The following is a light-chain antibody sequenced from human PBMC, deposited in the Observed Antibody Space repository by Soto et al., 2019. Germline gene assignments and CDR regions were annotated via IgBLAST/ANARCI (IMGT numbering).Light chain of an antibody. V-gene: IGLV2-14*03. Sequence: QSALTQPASVSGSPGQSITISCTGTSSDVGGYNYVSWYQQHPGQAPKLMIYDVSIRPSGLSYRFSGSKSGNTASLTISGLQAEDEADYYCSSYTSSSTVVFGGGTKLTVL. J-gene: IGLJ2*01. CDR1: SSDVGGYNY. CDR3: SSYTSSSTVV. CDR2: DVS.